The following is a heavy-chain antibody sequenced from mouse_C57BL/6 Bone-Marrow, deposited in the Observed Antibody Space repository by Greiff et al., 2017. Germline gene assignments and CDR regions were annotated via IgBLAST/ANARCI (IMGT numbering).Heavy chain of an antibody. Sequence: VQLQQPGAELVKPGASVKMSCKASGYTFTSYWITWVKQRPGQGLEWIGDIYPTSGRTNYNEKFKSKAILTVDTSSNTAYMQLSSLTSEDSAVFYCARSGTRGRSFDYWGQGTTLTDSS. V-gene: IGHV1-55*01. CDR1: GYTFTSYW. J-gene: IGHJ2*01. CDR3: ARSGTRGRSFDY. D-gene: IGHD2-14*01. CDR2: IYPTSGRT.